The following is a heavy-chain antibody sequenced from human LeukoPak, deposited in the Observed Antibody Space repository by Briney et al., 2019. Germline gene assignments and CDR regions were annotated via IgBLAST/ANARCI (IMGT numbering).Heavy chain of an antibody. Sequence: GRSLRLSCAASGFTFSSYGMHWVRQAPGKGLEWVAVISYDGSNKYYADSVKGRFTISRDNSKNTLYLQMNSLRAEDTAVYYCARGDNIVVVPAAPDYWGQGTLVTVSS. CDR1: GFTFSSYG. CDR2: ISYDGSNK. J-gene: IGHJ4*02. V-gene: IGHV3-30*03. CDR3: ARGDNIVVVPAAPDY. D-gene: IGHD2-2*01.